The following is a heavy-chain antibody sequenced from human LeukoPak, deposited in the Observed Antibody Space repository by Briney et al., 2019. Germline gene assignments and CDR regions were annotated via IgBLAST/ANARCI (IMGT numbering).Heavy chain of an antibody. V-gene: IGHV4-34*01. Sequence: SETLSLTCAVYGGTFSGYYWSWIRQPPGKGLEWIGEINHSGSTNYNPSLKSRVTISVDTSKNQFSLKLSSVTAADTAVYYCAGEDIVVVVAASGGFDIWGQGTMVTVSS. J-gene: IGHJ3*02. D-gene: IGHD2-15*01. CDR2: INHSGST. CDR1: GGTFSGYY. CDR3: AGEDIVVVVAASGGFDI.